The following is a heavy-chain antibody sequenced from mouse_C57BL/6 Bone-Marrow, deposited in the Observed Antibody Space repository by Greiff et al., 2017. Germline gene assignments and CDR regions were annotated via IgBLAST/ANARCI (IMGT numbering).Heavy chain of an antibody. CDR3: ARTTTMVAPPWFAY. CDR2: IHPTSGST. J-gene: IGHJ3*01. V-gene: IGHV1-64*01. Sequence: QVQLQQPGAELVKPGASVKLSCKASGYTFTSYWMHWVKQRPGQGLEWIGMIHPTSGSTNYNEKFKSKATLTVDKSSSTAYMQLSSLTSEASAVYYCARTTTMVAPPWFAYWGQGTLVTVSA. CDR1: GYTFTSYW. D-gene: IGHD1-1*01.